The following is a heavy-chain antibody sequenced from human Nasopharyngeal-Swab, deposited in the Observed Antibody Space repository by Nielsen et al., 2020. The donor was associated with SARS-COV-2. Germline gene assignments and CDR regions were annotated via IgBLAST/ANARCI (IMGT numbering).Heavy chain of an antibody. V-gene: IGHV3-33*01. CDR3: AREDTAMVVDY. D-gene: IGHD5-18*01. Sequence: GGSLRLSCAAPGFTFSNYGMHWVRQAPGKGLEWVALIWYDGSNKYYADSVKGRFTISRDNSKNTLYLQMNSLRAEVTAVYYCAREDTAMVVDYWGQGTLVTVSS. J-gene: IGHJ4*02. CDR2: IWYDGSNK. CDR1: GFTFSNYG.